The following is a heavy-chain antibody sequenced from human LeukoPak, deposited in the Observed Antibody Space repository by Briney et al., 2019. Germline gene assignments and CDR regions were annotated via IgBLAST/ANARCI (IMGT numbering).Heavy chain of an antibody. CDR1: GYTFTGYY. V-gene: IGHV1-2*02. J-gene: IGHJ4*02. CDR3: TREDY. Sequence: ASVKVSCKASGYTFTGYYLHWVRQAPGQGLEWMGWINSNSGDTNYALKFQGRVTMTRDTSISTAYMELSRLKSDDTAVYYCTREDYWGQGTLVTVSS. CDR2: INSNSGDT.